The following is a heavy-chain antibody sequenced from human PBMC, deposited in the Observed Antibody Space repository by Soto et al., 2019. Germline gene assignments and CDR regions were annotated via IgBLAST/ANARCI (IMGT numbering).Heavy chain of an antibody. CDR3: AHSRGGGNSAWFDP. V-gene: IGHV2-5*02. D-gene: IGHD2-21*02. CDR2: IYWDDDK. CDR1: GFSLSTSGVG. Sequence: QITLKESGPTLVNPTQTLTLTCTFSGFSLSTSGVGVGWIRQPPGKALEWLALIYWDDDKRYSPSLKNRLTITQDTSNDQVVLTMTNMDPVDTATYYCAHSRGGGNSAWFDPWGQGTLVTVSS. J-gene: IGHJ5*02.